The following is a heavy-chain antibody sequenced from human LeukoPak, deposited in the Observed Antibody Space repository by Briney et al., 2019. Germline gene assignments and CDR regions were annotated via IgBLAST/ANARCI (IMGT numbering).Heavy chain of an antibody. Sequence: GGSLRLSYAASGFTFSSYAMHWVRQAPGKGLEWVAVISYDGSNKYYADSVKGRFTISRDNSKNTLYLQMNSLRAEDTAVYYCARDYEQQLVLYGMDVWGQGTTVTVSS. V-gene: IGHV3-30*04. CDR2: ISYDGSNK. J-gene: IGHJ6*02. D-gene: IGHD6-13*01. CDR3: ARDYEQQLVLYGMDV. CDR1: GFTFSSYA.